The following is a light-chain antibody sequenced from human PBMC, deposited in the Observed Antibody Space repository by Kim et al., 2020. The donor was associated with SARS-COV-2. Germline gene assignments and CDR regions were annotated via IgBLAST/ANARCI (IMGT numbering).Light chain of an antibody. CDR3: SSYRSSSNRYV. V-gene: IGLV2-14*03. Sequence: QSALTQPASVSGSPGQSITISCTGTSSDVGGYNYVSWYQQHPGKAPKLMIYDVSNRPSGVSNRFSGSKSGNTASLTISGLQAEDEADYYCSSYRSSSNRYVFGTGTKVTVL. J-gene: IGLJ1*01. CDR1: SSDVGGYNY. CDR2: DVS.